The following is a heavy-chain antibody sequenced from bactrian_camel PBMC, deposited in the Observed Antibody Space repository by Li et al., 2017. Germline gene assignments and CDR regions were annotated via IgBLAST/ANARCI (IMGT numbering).Heavy chain of an antibody. CDR3: TNRLPSSY. CDR1: GYRYDTYC. CDR2: INSGGSTT. J-gene: IGHJ4*01. D-gene: IGHD1*01. Sequence: LVESGGGSAQAGGSLRLSCAAPGYRYDTYCMGWFRQAPGKGLEWVSSINSGGSTTAYADSVKGRFTISRDDAQNTLYLQLDSLKTEDTAMYYCTNRLPSSYWGQGTQVTVS. V-gene: IGHV3S1*01.